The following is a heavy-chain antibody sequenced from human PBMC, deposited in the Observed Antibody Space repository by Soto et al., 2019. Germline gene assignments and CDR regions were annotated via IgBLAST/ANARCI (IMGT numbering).Heavy chain of an antibody. Sequence: VPLVESGGGVVQPGRSLRLSCAASGFTFSDYAMHWVRQAPGKGLEWVAVVSHDGRNTHYADSVKGRFTISRDSSKKKVSLELTSLGAEDTAVYYCAKGGRQWLVTSDFNYWGQGALVTVSS. CDR2: VSHDGRNT. D-gene: IGHD6-19*01. CDR1: GFTFSDYA. J-gene: IGHJ4*02. CDR3: AKGGRQWLVTSDFNY. V-gene: IGHV3-30*18.